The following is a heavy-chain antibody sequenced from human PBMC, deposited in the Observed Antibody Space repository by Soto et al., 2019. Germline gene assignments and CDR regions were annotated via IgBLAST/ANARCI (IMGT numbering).Heavy chain of an antibody. J-gene: IGHJ4*02. D-gene: IGHD5-12*01. CDR3: ARAGKWLRFTYFDY. CDR2: INSDGSST. Sequence: PGGSLRLSCAASGFTFSSYWMHWVRQAPGKGLVWVSRINSDGSSTSYADSVKGRFTISRDNAKNTLYLQMNSLRAEDTAVYYCARAGKWLRFTYFDYWGQGTLVTVSS. CDR1: GFTFSSYW. V-gene: IGHV3-74*01.